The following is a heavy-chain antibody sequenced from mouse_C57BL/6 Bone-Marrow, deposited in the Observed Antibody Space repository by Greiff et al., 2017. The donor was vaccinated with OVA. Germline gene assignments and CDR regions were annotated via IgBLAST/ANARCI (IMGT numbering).Heavy chain of an antibody. Sequence: EVHLVESGGDLVKPGGSLKLSCAASGFTFSSYGMSWVRQTPDKRLEWVATISSGGSYTYYPDSVKGRFTISRDNAKNTLYLQMSSLKSEDTAMYYCARRWLLEGFDYWGQGTTLTVSS. CDR1: GFTFSSYG. D-gene: IGHD2-3*01. V-gene: IGHV5-6*01. CDR2: ISSGGSYT. J-gene: IGHJ2*01. CDR3: ARRWLLEGFDY.